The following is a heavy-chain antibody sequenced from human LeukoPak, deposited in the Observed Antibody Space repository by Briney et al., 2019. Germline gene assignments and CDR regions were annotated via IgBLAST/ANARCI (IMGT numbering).Heavy chain of an antibody. CDR2: IYYSGST. J-gene: IGHJ5*02. Sequence: SETLSLTCTVSGGSISSYYWSWIRQPPGKGLEWIGYIYYSGSTNYNPSLKSRVTISVDTSKNQFSLKLSSVTAADTAVYYCAKGPRRYCSGGSCYFSGSWFDPWGQGTLVTVSS. CDR1: GGSISSYY. D-gene: IGHD2-15*01. V-gene: IGHV4-59*01. CDR3: AKGPRRYCSGGSCYFSGSWFDP.